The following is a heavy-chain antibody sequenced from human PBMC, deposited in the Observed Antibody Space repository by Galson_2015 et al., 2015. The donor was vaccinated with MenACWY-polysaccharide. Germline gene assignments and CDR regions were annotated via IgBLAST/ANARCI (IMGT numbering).Heavy chain of an antibody. Sequence: SLRLSCAASGFTFSSYAMTWVRQAPGKGLEWVPSISATGGTSYYADSVKGRFTISRDNSKNTLYLQMNSLRADDTAVYYCATVSNSDYGYWGQGTLVIVSS. D-gene: IGHD4-17*01. CDR2: ISATGGTS. CDR1: GFTFSSYA. CDR3: ATVSNSDYGY. V-gene: IGHV3-23*01. J-gene: IGHJ4*02.